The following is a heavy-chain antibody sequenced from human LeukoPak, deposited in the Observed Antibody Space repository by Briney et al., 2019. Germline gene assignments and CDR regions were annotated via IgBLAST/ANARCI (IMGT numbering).Heavy chain of an antibody. V-gene: IGHV4-59*08. CDR3: ARHHGSSGYWVY. CDR1: GGSISSYY. Sequence: SETLSLTCTVSGGSISSYYWSWIRQPPGKGLEWIGYIYYSGSTNYNPSLKSRVTISVDTSKNQFSLKLNSVTAADTAVYHCARHHGSSGYWVYWGQGTLVTVSS. CDR2: IYYSGST. J-gene: IGHJ4*02. D-gene: IGHD3-22*01.